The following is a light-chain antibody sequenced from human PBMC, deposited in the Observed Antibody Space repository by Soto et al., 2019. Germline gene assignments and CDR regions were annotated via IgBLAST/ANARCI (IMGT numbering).Light chain of an antibody. CDR1: SSDIGGYNS. Sequence: QTVLPESPWASLSPRHSVTIPSTGTSSDIGGYNSVSWYQQHPGKAPKVMIYDVTKRPSGVPDRLSGSKSGNTASLTVSALEAEDEADYYCSSFTDGNNLVFGNGTKVTVL. J-gene: IGLJ1*01. CDR3: SSFTDGNNLV. CDR2: DVT. V-gene: IGLV2-8*01.